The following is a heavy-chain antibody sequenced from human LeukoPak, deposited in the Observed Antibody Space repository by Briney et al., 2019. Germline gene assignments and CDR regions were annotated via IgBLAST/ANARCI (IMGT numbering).Heavy chain of an antibody. J-gene: IGHJ2*01. CDR2: IYYSGST. CDR1: GGSISRSRDY. Sequence: SETLSLTCTVSGGSISRSRDYWGWIRQPPGKGLEWIGSIYYSGSTYYNPSLKSRVTISGDTSKNQISPSLSSVTAADTAVYYCVRDRDEGFDLWGRGTLVTVSS. V-gene: IGHV4-39*07. CDR3: VRDRDEGFDL.